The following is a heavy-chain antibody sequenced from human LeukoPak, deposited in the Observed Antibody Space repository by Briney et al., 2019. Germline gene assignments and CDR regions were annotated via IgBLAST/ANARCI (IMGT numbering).Heavy chain of an antibody. CDR3: ARARYDYRLPVDP. D-gene: IGHD5-12*01. CDR2: IKNDGSST. V-gene: IGHV3-74*01. Sequence: GGSLRLSCAASGFPFSNYWMHWVRQAPGKGLVWVSHIKNDGSSTSYADSVKGRFTISRDSAKNTVYLQMNSLRDEDTAVYYCARARYDYRLPVDPWGQGTLVTVSS. CDR1: GFPFSNYW. J-gene: IGHJ5*02.